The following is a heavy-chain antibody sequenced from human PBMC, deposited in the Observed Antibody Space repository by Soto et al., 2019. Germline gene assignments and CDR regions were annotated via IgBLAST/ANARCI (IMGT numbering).Heavy chain of an antibody. Sequence: EVQLVESGGGLVQPGGSLRLSCAASGFTFSNYWMHWVRQVPGKGLLWVSRINRDGISTNYADSVKGRFTFSRDNAKNTLYLIRNSLRAEGTGVYYCARGMCRRIAGTGDNSFDPWGQGTLVTVSS. J-gene: IGHJ5*02. CDR2: INRDGIST. V-gene: IGHV3-74*01. CDR3: ARGMCRRIAGTGDNSFDP. D-gene: IGHD6-13*01. CDR1: GFTFSNYW.